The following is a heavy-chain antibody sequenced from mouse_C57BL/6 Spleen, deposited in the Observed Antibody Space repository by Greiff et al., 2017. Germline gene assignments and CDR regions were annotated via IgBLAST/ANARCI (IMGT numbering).Heavy chain of an antibody. V-gene: IGHV1-54*01. CDR3: AGSSSGVYYFDY. J-gene: IGHJ2*01. CDR2: INPGSGGT. Sequence: QVQLQQSGAELVRPGTSVKVSCKASGYAFTNYLIEWVKQRPGQGLEWIGVINPGSGGTNYNEKFKGKATLTADKSSSTAYMQLSSLTSEDSAVYFCAGSSSGVYYFDYWGQGTTLTVSS. D-gene: IGHD6-1*01. CDR1: GYAFTNYL.